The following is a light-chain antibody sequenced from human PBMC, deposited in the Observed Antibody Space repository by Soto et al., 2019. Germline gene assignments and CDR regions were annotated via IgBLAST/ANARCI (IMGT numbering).Light chain of an antibody. CDR3: SSYTNTGTLVL. CDR1: TTDVGTYNY. CDR2: EVN. J-gene: IGLJ2*01. Sequence: QSALTQPASVSGSPGQSIIISCTGSTTDVGTYNYVSWYQHHPGKAPKLMIYEVNNRPSGISNRFSGSKSGNTASLTVSGLQAEDEADYYCSSYTNTGTLVLFGGGTKVTVL. V-gene: IGLV2-14*01.